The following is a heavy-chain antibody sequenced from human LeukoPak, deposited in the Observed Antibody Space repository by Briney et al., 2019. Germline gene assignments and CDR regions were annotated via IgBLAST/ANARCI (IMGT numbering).Heavy chain of an antibody. J-gene: IGHJ6*03. V-gene: IGHV4-39*01. CDR3: ARLPYYYYYMDI. Sequence: SETLSLTCTVSGGSISSSSYYWGWIRQPPGKGLEWIGTIYYSGSTYYNPSLKSRVTISVDTSKNQFSLKLSSVTAADTAVYYCARLPYYYYYMDIWGKGTTVTISS. CDR2: IYYSGST. CDR1: GGSISSSSYY.